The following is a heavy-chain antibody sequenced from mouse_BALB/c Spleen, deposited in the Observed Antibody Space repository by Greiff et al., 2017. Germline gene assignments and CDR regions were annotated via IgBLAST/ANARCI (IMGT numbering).Heavy chain of an antibody. J-gene: IGHJ3*01. CDR2: INPSSGYT. Sequence: QVQLKESGAELARPGASVKMSCKASGYTFTSYTMHWVKQRPGQGLEWIGYINPSSGYTNYNQKFKDKATLTADKSSSTAYMQLSSLTSEDSAVYYCARGDYGSSPFAYWGQGTLVTVSA. CDR3: ARGDYGSSPFAY. D-gene: IGHD1-1*01. CDR1: GYTFTSYT. V-gene: IGHV1-4*01.